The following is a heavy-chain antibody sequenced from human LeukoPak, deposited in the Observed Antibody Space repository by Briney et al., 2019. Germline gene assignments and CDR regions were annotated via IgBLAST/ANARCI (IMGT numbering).Heavy chain of an antibody. CDR1: GYTFTSYD. V-gene: IGHV1-8*01. Sequence: ASVKVSCKASGYTFTSYDINWVRQATGQGLEWMGWMNPNSGNTGYAQKFQGRVTMTRNTSISTAYMELSSLGSEDTAVCYCARIVGSSGPRDYWGQGTLVTVSS. D-gene: IGHD6-19*01. CDR2: MNPNSGNT. J-gene: IGHJ4*02. CDR3: ARIVGSSGPRDY.